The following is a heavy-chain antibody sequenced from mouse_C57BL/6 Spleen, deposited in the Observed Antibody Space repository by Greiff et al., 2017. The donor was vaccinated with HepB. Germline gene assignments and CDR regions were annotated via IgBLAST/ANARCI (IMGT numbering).Heavy chain of an antibody. Sequence: DVKLVESEGGLVQPGSSMKLSCTASGFTFSDYYMAWVRQVPEKGLEWVANINYDGSSTYYLDSLKSRFIISRDNAKNILYLQMSSLKSEDTATYYCARANSNYYFDYWGQGTTLTVSS. V-gene: IGHV5-16*01. CDR3: ARANSNYYFDY. CDR1: GFTFSDYY. J-gene: IGHJ2*01. D-gene: IGHD2-5*01. CDR2: INYDGSST.